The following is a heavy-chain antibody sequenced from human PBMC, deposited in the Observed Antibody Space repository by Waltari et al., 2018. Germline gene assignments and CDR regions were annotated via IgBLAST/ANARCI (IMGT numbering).Heavy chain of an antibody. Sequence: QVQLQQWGAGPLKPSETLSPTCSVSGASFSAYYWGWVRHVPGKGLEWIGQVRHPGNTNYNPSLQSRVAISIDTTSKQFSLKVFSVTAADTGLYFCTRGGNYDFWSHSPFVDPWGQGTQVIVSS. D-gene: IGHD3-3*01. V-gene: IGHV4-34*01. CDR3: TRGGNYDFWSHSPFVDP. J-gene: IGHJ5*02. CDR2: VRHPGNT. CDR1: GASFSAYY.